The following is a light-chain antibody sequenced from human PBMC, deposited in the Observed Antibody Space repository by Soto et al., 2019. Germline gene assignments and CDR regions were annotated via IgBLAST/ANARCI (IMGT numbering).Light chain of an antibody. J-gene: IGLJ1*01. CDR2: DVN. CDR1: SSDVGNYNY. CDR3: CSYAGSPYV. V-gene: IGLV2-11*01. Sequence: QSALTQPRSVSGSPGQSVAISCTGTSSDVGNYNYVSWYQQHPGKAPKVIIYDVNTRPSGVPDRFSGSKSGNTASLTISGLQAEDEAAYYCCSYAGSPYVFGPGTKVTVL.